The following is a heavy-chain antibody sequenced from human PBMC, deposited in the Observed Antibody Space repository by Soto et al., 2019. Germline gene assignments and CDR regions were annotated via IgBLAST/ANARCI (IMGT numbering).Heavy chain of an antibody. V-gene: IGHV3-23*01. Sequence: GGSLRLSCAASGFTFSHYVLSWVRQSPERGLEWVSSISGSGSSVYVADSVRGRFIMSRDLSTNTVSLQMNSLRAEDTAVYYCAKVRASYLSASYFYYGLDVWGQGATVTVSS. CDR1: GFTFSHYV. CDR2: ISGSGSSV. CDR3: AKVRASYLSASYFYYGLDV. D-gene: IGHD3-10*01. J-gene: IGHJ6*02.